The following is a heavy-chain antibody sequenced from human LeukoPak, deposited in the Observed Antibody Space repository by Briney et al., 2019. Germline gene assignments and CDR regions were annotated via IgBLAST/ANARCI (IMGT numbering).Heavy chain of an antibody. CDR1: GFTVSSNY. V-gene: IGHV3-66*02. CDR2: IYSGGST. Sequence: GGSLRLSCAASGFTVSSNYRSWVRQAPGKGLEWVSVIYSGGSTYYADSVKGRFTISRDNSKNTLYLQMNSLRAEDTAVYYCAREGYDSSGHLGHDAFDIWGQGTMVTVSS. D-gene: IGHD3-22*01. J-gene: IGHJ3*02. CDR3: AREGYDSSGHLGHDAFDI.